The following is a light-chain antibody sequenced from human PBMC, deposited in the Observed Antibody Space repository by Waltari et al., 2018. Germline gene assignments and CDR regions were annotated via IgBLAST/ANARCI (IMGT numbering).Light chain of an antibody. Sequence: SYVLPQPPPVSVAPGTTARITCGGKDIGSNSAPWYQQKPGQAPVLVIHYDSDRPSGIPERFAGSNSGNTATLTISRVEAGDEADYYCQGWDSSRDHPNWVFGGGTKLTVL. CDR2: YDS. J-gene: IGLJ3*02. CDR1: DIGSNS. V-gene: IGLV3-21*04. CDR3: QGWDSSRDHPNWV.